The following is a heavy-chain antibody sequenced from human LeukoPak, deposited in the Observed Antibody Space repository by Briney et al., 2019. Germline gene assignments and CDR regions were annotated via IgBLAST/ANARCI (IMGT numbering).Heavy chain of an antibody. CDR2: IKSKTDGGAV. CDR3: ATGTSSSGY. CDR1: GFTFSNAW. D-gene: IGHD6-6*01. Sequence: PGGSLRLSCAASGFTFSNAWMTWVRQAPDKGLEWLGRIKSKTDGGAVDYAAPVKGRFTISRDDSTNTLFLQMNSLQTEDTAVYYCATGTSSSGYWGQGTLVTVSS. V-gene: IGHV3-15*05. J-gene: IGHJ4*02.